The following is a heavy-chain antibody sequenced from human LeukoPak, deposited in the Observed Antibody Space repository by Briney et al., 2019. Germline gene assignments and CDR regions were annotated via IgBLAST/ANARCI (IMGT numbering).Heavy chain of an antibody. J-gene: IGHJ4*02. Sequence: GGALRLSCAASGFTFSSYSMNWVRQAPGKGLEGVSYIDTSSSTICYAGSVKGRFAISRDNAKNSLYLQMKSLRAEDTTVYYCARDMGYSGSWPGYFDYWGQGVLVTVSS. CDR2: IDTSSSTI. D-gene: IGHD1-26*01. CDR3: ARDMGYSGSWPGYFDY. CDR1: GFTFSSYS. V-gene: IGHV3-48*04.